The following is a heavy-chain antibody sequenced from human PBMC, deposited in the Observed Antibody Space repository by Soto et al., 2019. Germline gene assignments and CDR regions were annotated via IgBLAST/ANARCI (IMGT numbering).Heavy chain of an antibody. J-gene: IGHJ4*02. CDR2: IIPIFGTA. Sequence: GASVKVSCKASGGTFSSYAISWVRQAPGQGLEWMGGIIPIFGTANYAQKFQGRVTITADESTSTAYMELSSLRSEDTAVYYCARVGTMAKISVAPPYFDYWGQGTLVTVSS. CDR3: ARVGTMAKISVAPPYFDY. CDR1: GGTFSSYA. D-gene: IGHD3-3*01. V-gene: IGHV1-69*13.